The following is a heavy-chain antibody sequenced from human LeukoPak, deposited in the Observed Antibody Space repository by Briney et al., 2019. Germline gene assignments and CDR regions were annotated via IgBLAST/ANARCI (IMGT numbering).Heavy chain of an antibody. CDR3: AKDLSDLTVTTSFDY. V-gene: IGHV3-23*01. CDR2: ISGSGGST. J-gene: IGHJ4*02. CDR1: GFTFSSYA. Sequence: GGPLRLSCAASGFTFSSYAMSWVRQAPGKGLEWVSAISGSGGSTYYADSVKGRFTISRDNSKNTLYLQMNSLRAEDTAVYHCAKDLSDLTVTTSFDYWGQGTLVTVSS. D-gene: IGHD4-17*01.